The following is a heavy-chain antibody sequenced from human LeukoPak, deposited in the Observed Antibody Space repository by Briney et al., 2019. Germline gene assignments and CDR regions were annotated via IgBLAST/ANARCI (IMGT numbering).Heavy chain of an antibody. V-gene: IGHV4-39*01. J-gene: IGHJ4*02. CDR1: GGSISSSSYY. Sequence: SETLSVTCTVSGGSISSSSYYWGWIRQPPGKGLEWIGSIYYSGSTYYNPSLKSRVTISVDTSKNQFSLKLSSVTAADTAVYYCARHGGYSGYDPPYYFDYWGQGTLVTVSS. CDR2: IYYSGST. D-gene: IGHD5-12*01. CDR3: ARHGGYSGYDPPYYFDY.